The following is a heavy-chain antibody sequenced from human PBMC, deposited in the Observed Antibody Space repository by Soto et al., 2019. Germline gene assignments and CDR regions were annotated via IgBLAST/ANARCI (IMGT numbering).Heavy chain of an antibody. CDR2: ISSSSSYI. Sequence: GGSLRLSCAASGFTFSSYSMNWVRQAPGKGLEWVSSISSSSSYIYYADSVKGRFTISRDNAKNSLYLQMNSLRAEDTAVYYCARHYLSSSDAFDIWGQGTMVTVSS. CDR3: ARHYLSSSDAFDI. J-gene: IGHJ3*02. D-gene: IGHD6-6*01. V-gene: IGHV3-21*01. CDR1: GFTFSSYS.